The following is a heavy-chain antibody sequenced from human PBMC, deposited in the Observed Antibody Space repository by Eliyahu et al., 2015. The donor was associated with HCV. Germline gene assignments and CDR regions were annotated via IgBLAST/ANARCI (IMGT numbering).Heavy chain of an antibody. V-gene: IGHV3-23*01. J-gene: IGHJ5*02. D-gene: IGHD5-24*01. CDR1: GFTFSXXC. CDR3: AKGAADEKVDWFDP. CDR2: VTASRSLT. Sequence: EVQLLESGGGLVQPGGSLRLSXAAXGFTFSXXCMMWXRQAPGKGLEWVASVTASRSLTFYADSVKGRFTASRDNSKSIVYLQMHSLRAEDTAIYYCAKGAADEKVDWFDPWGQGTLVTVSS.